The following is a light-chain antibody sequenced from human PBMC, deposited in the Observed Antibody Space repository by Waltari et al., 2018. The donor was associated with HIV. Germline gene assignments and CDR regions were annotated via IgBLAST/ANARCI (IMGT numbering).Light chain of an antibody. J-gene: IGLJ2*01. CDR3: SSYTSSSTLE. CDR2: EVS. V-gene: IGLV2-14*01. CDR1: SRDVGGYNY. Sequence: QSALTQPASVSGSPGPSITISCTGTSRDVGGYNYVTWYQQHTGKAPKLMIYEVSNRPSGVSNRFSGYKSGNTASLTISGLQAEDEADYYCSSYTSSSTLEFGGGTKLTVL.